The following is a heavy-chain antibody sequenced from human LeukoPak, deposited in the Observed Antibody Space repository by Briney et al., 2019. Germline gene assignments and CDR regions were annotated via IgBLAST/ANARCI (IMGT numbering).Heavy chain of an antibody. J-gene: IGHJ4*02. V-gene: IGHV4-38-2*01. D-gene: IGHD6-6*01. CDR1: SYSISSGYF. CDR3: ARLYSSYYFDY. CDR2: IYQSGST. Sequence: SETLSLTCAVSSYSISSGYFWAWIRQPPGKGLEWIAYIYQSGSTYYNPSLKSRVTMSVDTSKNQFSLNLSSVTAADTALYYCARLYSSYYFDYWGQGTLVTVSS.